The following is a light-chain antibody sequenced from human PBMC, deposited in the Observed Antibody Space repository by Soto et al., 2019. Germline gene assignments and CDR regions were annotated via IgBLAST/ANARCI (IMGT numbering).Light chain of an antibody. CDR2: GAS. Sequence: DIVMTQSPATLSVSPGERATLSCRASQSVSNNLAWYQQKPGQAPRLLIFGASTRATGIPARFSGSGSGTEFTLTISSLQSEDFAVYYCQQYGRSPNTFGQGTKLEI. CDR1: QSVSNN. V-gene: IGKV3-15*01. CDR3: QQYGRSPNT. J-gene: IGKJ2*01.